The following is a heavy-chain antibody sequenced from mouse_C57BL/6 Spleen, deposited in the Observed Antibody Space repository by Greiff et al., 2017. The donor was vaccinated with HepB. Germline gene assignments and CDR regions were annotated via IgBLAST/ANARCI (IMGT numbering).Heavy chain of an antibody. Sequence: QVQLQQPGAELVKPGASVKLSCKASGYTFTSYWMHWVKQRPGQGLEWIGMIHPNSGSTNYNEKFKDKATLTADKSSSTVYMELSRLTSEDSAVYFCARHEEGENLEIYFDYWGQGTTLTVSS. CDR1: GYTFTSYW. V-gene: IGHV1-64*01. CDR2: IHPNSGST. J-gene: IGHJ2*01. CDR3: ARHEEGENLEIYFDY.